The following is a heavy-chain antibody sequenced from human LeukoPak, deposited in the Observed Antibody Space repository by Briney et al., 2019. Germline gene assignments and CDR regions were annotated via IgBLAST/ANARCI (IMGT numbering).Heavy chain of an antibody. V-gene: IGHV1-46*03. CDR1: GYTFTNDY. J-gene: IGHJ4*02. CDR2: INPGDGTT. D-gene: IGHD6-6*01. Sequence: ASVKVSCKTSGYTFTNDYMHWVRQAPGQGLEWMGVINPGDGTTKYAQKFQGRVTMTRDTSTSTLYMELSSLRSGDTAMYYCSKVGQLVFDYWGRGTLVTVSS. CDR3: SKVGQLVFDY.